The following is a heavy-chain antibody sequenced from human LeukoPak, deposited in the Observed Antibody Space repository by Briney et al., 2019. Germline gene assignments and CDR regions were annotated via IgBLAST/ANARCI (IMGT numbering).Heavy chain of an antibody. CDR1: GFSFSNYA. Sequence: PGGSLRLSCAASGFSFSNYAMSWVRQAPGKGLEWVSVTSGSGGDTYSADSVKGRFTISRDNSRNTVYLLMNRLRAEDTAVYYCAKGAGFSYGYYFDFWGRGTLVTVSS. CDR3: AKGAGFSYGYYFDF. CDR2: TSGSGGDT. J-gene: IGHJ4*02. D-gene: IGHD5-18*01. V-gene: IGHV3-23*01.